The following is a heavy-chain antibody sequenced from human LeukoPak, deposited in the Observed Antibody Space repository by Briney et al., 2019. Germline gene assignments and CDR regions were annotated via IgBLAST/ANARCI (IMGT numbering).Heavy chain of an antibody. CDR3: ARRKTPYYYYMDV. J-gene: IGHJ6*03. D-gene: IGHD4-23*01. Sequence: PSETLSLTCTVSGGSISSSSYYWSWIRQPPGKGLEWIGEINHSGSTNYNPSLKSRVTISVDTSKNQFSLKLSSVTAADTAVYYCARRKTPYYYYMDVWGKGTMVTVSS. V-gene: IGHV4-39*07. CDR1: GGSISSSSYY. CDR2: INHSGST.